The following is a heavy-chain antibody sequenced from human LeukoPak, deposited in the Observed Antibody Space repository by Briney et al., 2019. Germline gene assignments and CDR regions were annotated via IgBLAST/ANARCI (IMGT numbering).Heavy chain of an antibody. V-gene: IGHV4-59*08. CDR1: GGSISSYY. CDR2: IYYSGST. Sequence: SETLFLTCTVSGGSISSYYWSWIRQPPGKGLEWIGYIYYSGSTNYNPSLKSRVTISVDTSKNQFSLKLSSVTAADTAVYYCAGSRYYYDSSGFSFDYWGQGTLVTVSS. CDR3: AGSRYYYDSSGFSFDY. D-gene: IGHD3-22*01. J-gene: IGHJ4*02.